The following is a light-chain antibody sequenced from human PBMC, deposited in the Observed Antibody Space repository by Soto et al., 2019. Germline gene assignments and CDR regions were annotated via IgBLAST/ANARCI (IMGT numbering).Light chain of an antibody. Sequence: QSYLTQPASVSGSPGQSIAISCIGVRTDGDGHDYVSWYQQHPGQAPQLIIYDVYNRPPGVSDRFSGSKSGNTASLIISGLQAEDEADYFCTSYTASSPFYVFGAGTKLTVL. CDR3: TSYTASSPFYV. CDR2: DVY. CDR1: RTDGDGHDY. J-gene: IGLJ1*01. V-gene: IGLV2-14*03.